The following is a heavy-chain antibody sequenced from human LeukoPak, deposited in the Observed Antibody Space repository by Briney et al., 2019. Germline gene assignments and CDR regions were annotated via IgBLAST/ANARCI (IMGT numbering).Heavy chain of an antibody. CDR2: IYYSGST. Sequence: SETLSLTCTVSGGSISSSSYYWGWIRQPPGKGLEWIGSIYYSGSTYYNPSLKSRVTISVDTSKNQFSLKLSSVTAADTAVYYCARVPPDVWFDPWGQGTLVTVSS. CDR1: GGSISSSSYY. J-gene: IGHJ5*02. CDR3: ARVPPDVWFDP. D-gene: IGHD1-14*01. V-gene: IGHV4-39*07.